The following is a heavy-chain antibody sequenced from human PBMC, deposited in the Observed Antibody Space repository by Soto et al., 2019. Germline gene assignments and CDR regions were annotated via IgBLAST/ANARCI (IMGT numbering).Heavy chain of an antibody. CDR3: ARAQGGARYPPHEDDGMDV. V-gene: IGHV1-18*01. CDR1: GYTFTSYG. CDR2: ISAYNGNT. D-gene: IGHD1-26*01. J-gene: IGHJ6*02. Sequence: QVQLVQSGAEVKKPGASVKVSCKASGYTFTSYGISWVRQAPGQGLEWMGWISAYNGNTNYAQKLQGRVTMTTDTSTSTAYMELRSLRSDDTAVYYGARAQGGARYPPHEDDGMDVWGQGTTVTVSS.